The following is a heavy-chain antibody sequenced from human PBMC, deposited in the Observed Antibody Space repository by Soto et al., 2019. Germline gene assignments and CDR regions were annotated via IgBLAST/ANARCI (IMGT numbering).Heavy chain of an antibody. D-gene: IGHD3-10*01. CDR3: ARDALKYYYGPGSHFDP. J-gene: IGHJ5*02. V-gene: IGHV4-30-4*01. CDR2: IYYSGST. Sequence: SETLSLTCTVSGGSISSGAYYWSWIRQPPGKVLEWIGYIYYSGSTYYNPSLKSRVTISVDTSKNQFSLKLSSVTAADTAVYYCARDALKYYYGPGSHFDPWGQGTLVTVSS. CDR1: GGSISSGAYY.